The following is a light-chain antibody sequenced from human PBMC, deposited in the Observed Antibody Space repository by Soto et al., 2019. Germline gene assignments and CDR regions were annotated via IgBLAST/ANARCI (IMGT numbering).Light chain of an antibody. CDR1: QSISSW. CDR3: QQYGSSSPWT. J-gene: IGKJ1*01. Sequence: DIKMTQFPSTLSASVGDRVTITCRASQSISSWLAGYQQKPGKAPKLLIYKASSLEPGVPSRFSGSGSGTEFTLIISSLQPDDFASYYCQQYGSSSPWTFGQGTKVEMK. CDR2: KAS. V-gene: IGKV1-5*03.